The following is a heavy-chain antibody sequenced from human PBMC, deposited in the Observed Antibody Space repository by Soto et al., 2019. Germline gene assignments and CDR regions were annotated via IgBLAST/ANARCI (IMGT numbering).Heavy chain of an antibody. CDR2: MSPNSGAT. CDR3: ARGVDAGVDV. CDR1: GYTFTSYD. V-gene: IGHV1-8*01. Sequence: QVQLVQSGAEVTKPGASVKVSCKASGYTFTSYDINWVRQATGQGLEWMGWMSPNSGATGYAQKFQGRVTMTRDTSISTAYMELSKLRSEDTATYYWARGVDAGVDVWGQGSTVTVSS. D-gene: IGHD1-1*01. J-gene: IGHJ6*02.